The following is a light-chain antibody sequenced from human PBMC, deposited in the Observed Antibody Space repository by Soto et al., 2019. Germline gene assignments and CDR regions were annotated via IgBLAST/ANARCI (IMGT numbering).Light chain of an antibody. CDR3: SSYTISSARYV. Sequence: QSALTQPASVSGSPGQSITISCTGTSSDVGGYNYVSWYQQHPGKAPKFMIYEVSHRPSGVSHRFSGSKSGNTASLTISGLQAEDEADYYCSSYTISSARYVFGAGTKLTVL. CDR1: SSDVGGYNY. CDR2: EVS. J-gene: IGLJ1*01. V-gene: IGLV2-14*01.